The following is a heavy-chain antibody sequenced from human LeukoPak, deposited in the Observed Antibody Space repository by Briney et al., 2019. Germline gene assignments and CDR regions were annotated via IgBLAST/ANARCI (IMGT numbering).Heavy chain of an antibody. J-gene: IGHJ3*02. Sequence: SQTLSLTCTASGGSISSGSYYWSWIRQPAGKGLEWIGRIYTSGSTNYNPSLKSRVTISVDTSKNQFSLRLSSVTAADTAVYYCARDFDWLGLYAFDIWGQGTMVTVSS. V-gene: IGHV4-61*02. CDR3: ARDFDWLGLYAFDI. CDR1: GGSISSGSYY. D-gene: IGHD3-9*01. CDR2: IYTSGST.